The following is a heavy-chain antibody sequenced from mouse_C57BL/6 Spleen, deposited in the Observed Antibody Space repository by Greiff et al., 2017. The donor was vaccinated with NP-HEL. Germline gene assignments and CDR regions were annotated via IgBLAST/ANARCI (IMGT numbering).Heavy chain of an antibody. CDR2: IYPRSGNT. J-gene: IGHJ2*01. Sequence: LVESGAELARPGASVKLSCKASGYTFTSYGISWVKQRTGQGLEWIGEIYPRSGNTYYNEKFKGKATLTADKSSSTAYMELRSLTSEDSAVYFCEGKITTVVAPFDYWGQGTTLTVSS. D-gene: IGHD1-1*01. CDR1: GYTFTSYG. CDR3: EGKITTVVAPFDY. V-gene: IGHV1-81*01.